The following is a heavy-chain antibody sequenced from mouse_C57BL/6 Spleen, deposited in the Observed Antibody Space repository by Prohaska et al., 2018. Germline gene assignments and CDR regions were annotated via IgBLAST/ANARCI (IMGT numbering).Heavy chain of an antibody. J-gene: IGHJ2*01. CDR1: GYTFTSYC. D-gene: IGHD1-1*01. V-gene: IGHV1-50*01. CDR3: ASNYYGSSYFDY. CDR2: IYPSDSYT. Sequence: QVQLQQPGADLVKPGASVKLSCHASGYTFTSYCMQWLTQRPGQVLEWIGEIYPSDSYTNYNQKFKGKATLTVDTASRTADMQLSSLTSEDSAVYYCASNYYGSSYFDYWGQGTTLTVSS.